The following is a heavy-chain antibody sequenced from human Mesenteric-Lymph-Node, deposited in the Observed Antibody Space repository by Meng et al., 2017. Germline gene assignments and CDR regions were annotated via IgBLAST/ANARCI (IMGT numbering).Heavy chain of an antibody. CDR1: GDSISSYY. J-gene: IGHJ4*02. CDR3: ARSPSYSGTYPEGD. D-gene: IGHD1-26*01. Sequence: SETLSLTCTVSGDSISSYYWSWIRHRPGKGLEWIGYIYYSGSSNYNPSLKSRVTISVDTSKTQFSLKLRSVTAADTAVYYFARSPSYSGTYPEGDWGQGALATVSS. V-gene: IGHV4-59*13. CDR2: IYYSGSS.